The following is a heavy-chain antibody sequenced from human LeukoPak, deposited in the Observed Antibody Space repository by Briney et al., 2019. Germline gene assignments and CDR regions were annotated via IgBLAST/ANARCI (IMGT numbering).Heavy chain of an antibody. D-gene: IGHD2-2*01. Sequence: SQALSLTCAISGDSVSSNSVTWNWIRQSPSRGLEWLGRTYYRSTWYNDYAVSVGGRITVNPDTSKNQFSLHLNSVTPEDTAVYYCARRLTQYDCFDPWGQGILVTVSS. CDR3: ARRLTQYDCFDP. CDR1: GDSVSSNSVT. J-gene: IGHJ5*02. V-gene: IGHV6-1*01. CDR2: TYYRSTWYN.